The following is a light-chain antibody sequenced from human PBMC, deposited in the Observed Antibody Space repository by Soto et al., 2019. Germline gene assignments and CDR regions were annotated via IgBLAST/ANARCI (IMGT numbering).Light chain of an antibody. J-gene: IGKJ2*01. CDR1: QGISSY. CDR2: AAS. Sequence: AIRMTQSPSSFSASTGDRGNITCRPSQGISSYLAWYQQKPGKATKLLIYAASTLQSGVPSRFSGSGSGTDFTLTISCLQSEDFATYYCQQYYSYPYTFGQGTKVDIK. CDR3: QQYYSYPYT. V-gene: IGKV1-8*01.